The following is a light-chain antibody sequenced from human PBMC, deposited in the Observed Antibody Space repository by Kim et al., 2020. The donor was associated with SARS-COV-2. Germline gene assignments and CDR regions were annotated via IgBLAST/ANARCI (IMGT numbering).Light chain of an antibody. CDR3: QSYDSSLSAVM. Sequence: RVTISCTGSGSNIGAGYDIHWYQQLPGTAPKVLIYGNSNRPSGVPDRFSGSKSGTSASLAITGLQAEDEADYYCQSYDSSLSAVMFGGGTKLTVL. CDR1: GSNIGAGYD. J-gene: IGLJ3*02. V-gene: IGLV1-40*01. CDR2: GNS.